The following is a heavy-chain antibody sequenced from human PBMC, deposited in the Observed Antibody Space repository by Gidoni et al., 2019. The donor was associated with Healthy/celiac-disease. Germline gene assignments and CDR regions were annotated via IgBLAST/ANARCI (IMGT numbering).Heavy chain of an antibody. CDR1: GFTFSSYA. V-gene: IGHV3-30-3*01. D-gene: IGHD3-22*01. Sequence: QVQLVESGGGVVQPGRSLRLSCAASGFTFSSYAMHWVRQAPGKGLEWVAVISYDGSNKYYADSVKGRFTISRDNSKNTLYLQMNSLRAEDTAVYYCARDNAATTIYYDSSGYCFQHWGQGTLVTVSS. CDR3: ARDNAATTIYYDSSGYCFQH. J-gene: IGHJ1*01. CDR2: ISYDGSNK.